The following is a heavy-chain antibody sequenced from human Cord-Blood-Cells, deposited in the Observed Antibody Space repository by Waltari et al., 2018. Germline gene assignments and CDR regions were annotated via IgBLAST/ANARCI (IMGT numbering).Heavy chain of an antibody. CDR3: ARDRVWFGELLYFDY. Sequence: QVQLVQSGAEVKKPGASVKVSCKASGYTFTGSYMHWVRQPPGQGLEWMGWINPNSGGTNYAQKFQGRVTMTRDTSISTAYMVLSRLRSDDTAVYYCARDRVWFGELLYFDYWGQGTLVTVSS. CDR1: GYTFTGSY. CDR2: INPNSGGT. J-gene: IGHJ4*02. D-gene: IGHD3-10*01. V-gene: IGHV1-2*02.